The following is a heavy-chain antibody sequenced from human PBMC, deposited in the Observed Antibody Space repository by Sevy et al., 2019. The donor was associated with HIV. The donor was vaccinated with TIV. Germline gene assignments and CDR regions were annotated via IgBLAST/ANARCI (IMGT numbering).Heavy chain of an antibody. D-gene: IGHD1-26*01. CDR3: AKEPSGRYFDY. Sequence: RGFLRLSCAASGFTFSSYAMSWVRQAPGKGLERVSAISGSGGSTYYADSVKGRFTISRDNSKNTLYLQMNSLRAEDTAVYYCAKEPSGRYFDYWGQGTLVPVSS. V-gene: IGHV3-23*01. J-gene: IGHJ4*02. CDR2: ISGSGGST. CDR1: GFTFSSYA.